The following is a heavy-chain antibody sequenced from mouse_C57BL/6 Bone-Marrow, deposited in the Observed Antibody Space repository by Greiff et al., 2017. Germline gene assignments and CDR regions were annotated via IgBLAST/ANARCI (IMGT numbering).Heavy chain of an antibody. V-gene: IGHV1-82*01. Sequence: QVQLQQSGPELVKPGASVKISCKASGYAFSSSWMNWVKQRPGKGLEWIGRIYPGDGDTNYNGKFKGKATLTADKSSSTAYMQLSGLTSEDSAVYVCARRGAPTIRYFYVWGTGTTVTVSS. D-gene: IGHD2-12*01. CDR3: ARRGAPTIRYFYV. J-gene: IGHJ1*03. CDR2: IYPGDGDT. CDR1: GYAFSSSW.